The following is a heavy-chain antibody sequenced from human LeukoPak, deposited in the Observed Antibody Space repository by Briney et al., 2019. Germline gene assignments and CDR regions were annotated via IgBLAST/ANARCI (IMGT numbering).Heavy chain of an antibody. J-gene: IGHJ4*02. CDR3: AGIAAAGNRNFDY. D-gene: IGHD6-13*01. Sequence: ASVKVSCKASGCTFTSYDINWVRRATGQGLEWMGWMNPNSGNTGYAQKFQGRVTMTRNTSISTAYMELSSLRSEDTAVYYCAGIAAAGNRNFDYWGQGTLVTVSS. V-gene: IGHV1-8*01. CDR1: GCTFTSYD. CDR2: MNPNSGNT.